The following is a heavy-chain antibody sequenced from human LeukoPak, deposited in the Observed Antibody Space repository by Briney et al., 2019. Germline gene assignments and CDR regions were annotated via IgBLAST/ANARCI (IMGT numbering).Heavy chain of an antibody. V-gene: IGHV4-31*03. CDR1: GGSISSGGYY. J-gene: IGHJ5*02. CDR3: ARAMSALPNWFDP. D-gene: IGHD3-22*01. CDR2: VYYSGST. Sequence: PSQTLSLTCTVSGGSISSGGYYWSWIRQHPGKGLEWIGYVYYSGSTYYNPSLKSRVTISVDTSKNQFSLKLSSVTAADTAVYYCARAMSALPNWFDPWGQGTLVTVSS.